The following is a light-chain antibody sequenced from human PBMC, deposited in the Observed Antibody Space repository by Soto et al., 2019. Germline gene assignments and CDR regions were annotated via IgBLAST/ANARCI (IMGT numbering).Light chain of an antibody. CDR1: ETVATN. CDR2: GAS. CDR3: QQYFEWPTMT. J-gene: IGKJ1*01. V-gene: IGKV3-15*01. Sequence: EVVMTQSPATLSVSPGERATLSCRASETVATNLAWYQQKPGQAPRLIISGASTRAAGISDRFRGSVSGTEFTPTISSLRSEDSAIYYCQQYFEWPTMTFGQGTKVDIK.